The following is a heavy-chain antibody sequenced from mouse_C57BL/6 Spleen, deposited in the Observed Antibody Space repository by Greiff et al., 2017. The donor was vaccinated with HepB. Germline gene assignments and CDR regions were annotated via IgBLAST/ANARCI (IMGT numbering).Heavy chain of an antibody. D-gene: IGHD1-1*01. J-gene: IGHJ2*01. CDR1: GYAFSSYW. CDR2: IYPGDGDT. CDR3: ARTGYYGSDFDY. V-gene: IGHV1-80*01. Sequence: ESGAELVKPGASVKISCKASGYAFSSYWMNWVKQRPGKGLEWIGQIYPGDGDTNYNGKFKGKATLTADKSSSTAYMQLSSLTSEDSAVYFCARTGYYGSDFDYWGQGTTLTVSS.